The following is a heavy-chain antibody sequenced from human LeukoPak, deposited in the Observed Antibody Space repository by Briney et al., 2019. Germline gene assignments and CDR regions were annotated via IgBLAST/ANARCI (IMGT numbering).Heavy chain of an antibody. D-gene: IGHD7-27*01. CDR3: ARDLRTYMGINWFDP. CDR2: TYYRSKWFF. J-gene: IGHJ5*02. CDR1: GDSVSRDGAA. Sequence: SQTLSLTCAISGDSVSRDGAAWNWIRQSPSRGLERLGRTYYRSKWFFDYAVSIKGRITITPDTFKNHFTLHLSSVTPEDTAIYFCARDLRTYMGINWFDPWGQGTLVTVSS. V-gene: IGHV6-1*01.